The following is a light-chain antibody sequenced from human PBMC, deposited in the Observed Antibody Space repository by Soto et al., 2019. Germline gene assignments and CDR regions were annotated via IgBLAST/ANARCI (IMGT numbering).Light chain of an antibody. J-gene: IGKJ1*01. V-gene: IGKV3-15*01. CDR2: GAS. CDR1: QSVSSN. CDR3: QQYNIWWT. Sequence: EIVVTQSPATLSVSAGERATLSCIARQSVSSNLAGYQQKPGQAPRLLLYGASTRATGNPVRFSGSESGTVVTLTISSLQSGDFALYYCQQYNIWWTFDQGTKVEIK.